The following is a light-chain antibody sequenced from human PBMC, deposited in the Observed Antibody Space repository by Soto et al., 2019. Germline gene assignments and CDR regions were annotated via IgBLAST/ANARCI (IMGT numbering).Light chain of an antibody. CDR1: QSISSSY. CDR3: QQYGDSLLT. V-gene: IGKV3-20*01. CDR2: HAS. Sequence: ENVLTQSPGTLSLSPGERATLSCRASQSISSSYLAWYQQKPGQTPRLLIYHASNRATGIPDRFSGSGSGTDFTLTISRLEPKDFAVYYCQQYGDSLLTFGGGTKVEIK. J-gene: IGKJ4*01.